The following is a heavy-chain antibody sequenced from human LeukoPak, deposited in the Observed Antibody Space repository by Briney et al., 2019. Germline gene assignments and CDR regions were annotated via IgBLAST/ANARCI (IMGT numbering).Heavy chain of an antibody. V-gene: IGHV1-2*06. J-gene: IGHJ4*02. Sequence: ASVKVSCKASGYTFTGYYMHWVRQAPGQGLEWMGRINPNSGGTNYAQKFQGRVTMTRDTSISTAYMELSRLRSDDTAVYYCASDLSYYDGSGSRDYWGQGTLVTVSS. CDR1: GYTFTGYY. D-gene: IGHD3-22*01. CDR2: INPNSGGT. CDR3: ASDLSYYDGSGSRDY.